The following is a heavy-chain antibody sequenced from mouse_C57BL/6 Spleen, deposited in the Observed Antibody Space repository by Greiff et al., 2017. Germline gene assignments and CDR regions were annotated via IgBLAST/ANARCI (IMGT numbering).Heavy chain of an antibody. CDR1: GFTFSDYG. CDR2: ISSGSSTI. Sequence: EVMLVESGGGLVKPGGSLKLSCAASGFTFSDYGMHWVRQAPEKGLEWVAYISSGSSTIYYADTVKGRFTISRDHAKNTLFLQMTRLRSEDTAMDYCGRPGDYDYHVLYFDVWGTGTTVTVSS. D-gene: IGHD2-4*01. V-gene: IGHV5-17*01. J-gene: IGHJ1*03. CDR3: GRPGDYDYHVLYFDV.